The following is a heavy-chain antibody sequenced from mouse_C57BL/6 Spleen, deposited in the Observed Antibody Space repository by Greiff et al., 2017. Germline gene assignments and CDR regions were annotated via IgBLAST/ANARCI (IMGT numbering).Heavy chain of an antibody. V-gene: IGHV1-19*01. D-gene: IGHD5-1*01. CDR3: ARGSNYAMDY. Sequence: VQLQQSGPVLVKPGASVKMSCKASGYTFTDYYMNWVKQSHGKSLEWIGVINPYHGGTSYNQKFKGKATLTVDKSSSTAYMELNSLTSEDSAVYYCARGSNYAMDYWGQGTSVTVSS. CDR2: INPYHGGT. J-gene: IGHJ4*01. CDR1: GYTFTDYY.